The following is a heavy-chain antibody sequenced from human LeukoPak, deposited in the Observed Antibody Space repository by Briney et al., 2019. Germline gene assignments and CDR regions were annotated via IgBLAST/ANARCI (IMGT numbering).Heavy chain of an antibody. D-gene: IGHD3/OR15-3a*01. Sequence: GASVKVSCKASGYTFTSYGISWVRQAPGQGLEWMGWISPENGDTNYAQTFQDRVTMTTDTSTNTAYVELRSLTSDDTAVYFCARVFGYYYFYMDVWGEGTTVIISS. J-gene: IGHJ6*03. V-gene: IGHV1-18*01. CDR2: ISPENGDT. CDR1: GYTFTSYG. CDR3: ARVFGYYYFYMDV.